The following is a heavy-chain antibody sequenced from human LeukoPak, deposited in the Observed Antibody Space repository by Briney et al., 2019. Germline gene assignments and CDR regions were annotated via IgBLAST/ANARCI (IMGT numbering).Heavy chain of an antibody. D-gene: IGHD3-10*01. CDR2: VSYDRITK. V-gene: IGHV3-30*03. CDR3: AREGLDSGSHFSAWFDP. J-gene: IGHJ5*02. CDR1: GFTFSNYG. Sequence: GRSLRLSCVASGFTFSNYGMHWVRQAPGKGLEWVAVVSYDRITKYYADSVEGRFSISRDNSKNTLSLEMNSLRPEDTAVYYCAREGLDSGSHFSAWFDPWGQGTLVTVSS.